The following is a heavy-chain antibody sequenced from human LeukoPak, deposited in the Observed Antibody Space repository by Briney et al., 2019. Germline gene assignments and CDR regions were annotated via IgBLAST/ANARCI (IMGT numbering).Heavy chain of an antibody. Sequence: GGSLRLSCAASGFTFSSYAMSWVRQAPGKGLEWVAELLYDGSHEFYADVVKGRFTISRDNSKNTLYLQINSLRAEDTAVYYCAKEGRWLDSWGQGTLVTVS. D-gene: IGHD4-23*01. CDR2: LLYDGSHE. J-gene: IGHJ4*02. CDR1: GFTFSSYA. V-gene: IGHV3-30*18. CDR3: AKEGRWLDS.